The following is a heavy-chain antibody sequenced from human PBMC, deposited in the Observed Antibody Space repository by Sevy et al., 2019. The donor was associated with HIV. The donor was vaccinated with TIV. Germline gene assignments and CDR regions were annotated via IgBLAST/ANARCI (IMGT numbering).Heavy chain of an antibody. CDR3: AAGTVTIFGVVISHYGMDV. D-gene: IGHD3-3*01. CDR1: GFTFTSSA. J-gene: IGHJ6*02. Sequence: ASVNVSCKASGFTFTSSAVQWVRQARGQRLEWIGWIVVGSGNTNYAQKFQERVTITRDMSTSTAYMELSSLRSEDTAVYYCAAGTVTIFGVVISHYGMDVWGQGTTVTVSS. CDR2: IVVGSGNT. V-gene: IGHV1-58*01.